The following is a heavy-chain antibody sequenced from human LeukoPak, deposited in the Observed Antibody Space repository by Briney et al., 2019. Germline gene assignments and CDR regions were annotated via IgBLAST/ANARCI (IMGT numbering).Heavy chain of an antibody. D-gene: IGHD5-18*01. J-gene: IGHJ4*02. Sequence: SETLSLTCTVSGGSISSSSYYWSWIRQPPGKGLEWIGSIYYSGSTYYNPSLKSRVTISVDTSKNQFSLKLSSVTAADTAVYYCARQYSYGSFDYWGQGTLVTVSS. V-gene: IGHV4-39*01. CDR3: ARQYSYGSFDY. CDR1: GGSISSSSYY. CDR2: IYYSGST.